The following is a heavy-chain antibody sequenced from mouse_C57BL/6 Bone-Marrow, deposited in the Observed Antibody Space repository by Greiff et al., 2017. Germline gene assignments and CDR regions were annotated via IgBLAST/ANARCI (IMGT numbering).Heavy chain of an antibody. CDR2: ISNGGGST. D-gene: IGHD1-1*01. CDR3: ESGTTVEYAMDY. J-gene: IGHJ4*01. CDR1: GFTFSDYY. Sequence: EVQLVESGGGLVQPGGSLKLSCAASGFTFSDYYMYWVRQTPEQRLEWVAYISNGGGSTYYPDTVKGRFTIYKDKAKNTLYLQMRRVKSEDTAMYYCESGTTVEYAMDYWGQGTSVTVSS. V-gene: IGHV5-12*01.